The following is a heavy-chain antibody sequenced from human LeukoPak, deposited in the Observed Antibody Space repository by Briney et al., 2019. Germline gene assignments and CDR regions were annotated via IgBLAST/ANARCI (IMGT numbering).Heavy chain of an antibody. D-gene: IGHD6-6*01. CDR2: ISAYNGNT. Sequence: ASVKVSCKASGYTFTSYGISWVRQAPGQGLEWMGWISAYNGNTNYAQKLQGRVTMTTDTSTSTAYMELRSLRSDDTAVYYCVRDEEQLTRYDYWGQGTLVTVSS. V-gene: IGHV1-18*01. CDR1: GYTFTSYG. CDR3: VRDEEQLTRYDY. J-gene: IGHJ4*02.